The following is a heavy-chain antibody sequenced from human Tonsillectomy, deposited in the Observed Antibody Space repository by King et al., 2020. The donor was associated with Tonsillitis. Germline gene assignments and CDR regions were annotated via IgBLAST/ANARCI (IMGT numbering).Heavy chain of an antibody. V-gene: IGHV1-2*02. CDR2: INPNSGGT. J-gene: IGHJ3*02. CDR1: GYTFTGYY. CDR3: AGLHYYDSSGYYPNDAFDI. Sequence: VQLVESGAEVKKPGASVKVSCKASGYTFTGYYMHWVRQAPGQGLEWMGWINPNSGGTNYAQKFQGRVTMTRDTSISTAYMELSSLRSDDTAVYYCAGLHYYDSSGYYPNDAFDIWGQGTMVTVSS. D-gene: IGHD3-22*01.